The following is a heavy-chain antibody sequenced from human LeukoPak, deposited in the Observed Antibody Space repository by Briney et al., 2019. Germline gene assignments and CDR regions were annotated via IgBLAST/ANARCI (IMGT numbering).Heavy chain of an antibody. CDR2: IYYSGST. CDR3: ARDIWFGELSPD. D-gene: IGHD3-10*01. CDR1: SGSISSGDYY. J-gene: IGHJ4*02. Sequence: PSETLSLTCTVSSGSISSGDYYWSWIRQPPGKGLEWIGYIYYSGSTYYNPSLKSRVTISVDTSKNQFSLKLSSVTAADTAVYYCARDIWFGELSPDWGQGTLVTVSS. V-gene: IGHV4-30-4*01.